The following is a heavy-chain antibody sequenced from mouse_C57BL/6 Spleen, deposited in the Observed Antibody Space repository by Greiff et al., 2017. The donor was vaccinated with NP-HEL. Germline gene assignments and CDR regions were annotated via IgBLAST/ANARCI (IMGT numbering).Heavy chain of an antibody. Sequence: EVQVVESGGGLVKPGGSLKLSCAASGFTFSDYGMHWVRQAPEKGLEWVAYISSGSSTIYYADTVKGRFTISRDNAKNTLFLQMTSLRSEDTAMYYCARIPITTVVANAMDYWGQGTSVTVSS. D-gene: IGHD1-1*01. J-gene: IGHJ4*01. CDR3: ARIPITTVVANAMDY. V-gene: IGHV5-17*01. CDR1: GFTFSDYG. CDR2: ISSGSSTI.